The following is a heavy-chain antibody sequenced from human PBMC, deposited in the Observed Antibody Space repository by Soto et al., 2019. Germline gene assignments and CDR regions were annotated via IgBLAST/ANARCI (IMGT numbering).Heavy chain of an antibody. D-gene: IGHD1-1*01. V-gene: IGHV4-61*03. CDR1: GDSVKSGAYY. CDR3: ARGRELELPGAYDI. CDR2: MSYGGRT. J-gene: IGHJ3*02. Sequence: QVQLQESGPGLVRPSETLSLTCTVSGDSVKSGAYYWTWLRQSPGKGLEWIGYMSYGGRTNYNPSLKSRVPISGDTSKKHFSLNLRSVTAADTAVYYCARGRELELPGAYDIWGQGTKVTVSS.